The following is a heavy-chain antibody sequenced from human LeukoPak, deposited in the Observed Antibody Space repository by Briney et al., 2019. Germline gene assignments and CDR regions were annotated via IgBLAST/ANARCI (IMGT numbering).Heavy chain of an antibody. Sequence: ASVKVSCKASGGTFTSYAISWVRQAPGQGLEWMGGIIPIFGTANYAQKFQGRVTITADESTSTAYMELSSLRSEDTAVYYCAIRGGCSSTSCYDNWFDPWGQGTLVTVSS. D-gene: IGHD2-2*01. CDR2: IIPIFGTA. V-gene: IGHV1-69*01. CDR1: GGTFTSYA. J-gene: IGHJ5*02. CDR3: AIRGGCSSTSCYDNWFDP.